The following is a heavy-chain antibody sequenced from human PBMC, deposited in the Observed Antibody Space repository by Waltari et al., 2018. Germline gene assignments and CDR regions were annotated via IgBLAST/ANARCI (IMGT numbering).Heavy chain of an antibody. CDR2: IYYSGST. Sequence: QLQLQESGPGLVKPSETLSLTCPVSGGSISSSRYYWGWIRQPPGKGLEWIGSIYYSGSTYYNPSLKSRVTISVDTSKNQFSLKLSSVTAADTAVYYCARLVGILLDGMDVWGQGTTVTVSS. D-gene: IGHD2-15*01. J-gene: IGHJ6*02. V-gene: IGHV4-39*01. CDR1: GGSISSSRYY. CDR3: ARLVGILLDGMDV.